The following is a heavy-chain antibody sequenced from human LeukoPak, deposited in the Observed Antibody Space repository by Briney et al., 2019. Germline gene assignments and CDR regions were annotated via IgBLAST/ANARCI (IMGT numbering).Heavy chain of an antibody. Sequence: SETQSLTCTVSGDSISRSYWSWIRQPPGKGLEWIGSIYYSGSTYYNPSLKSRVTISVDTSKNQFSLKLSSVTAADTAVYYCARHQHGWTIDYWGQGTLVTVSS. V-gene: IGHV4-39*01. CDR1: GDSISRSY. CDR2: IYYSGST. D-gene: IGHD2-15*01. CDR3: ARHQHGWTIDY. J-gene: IGHJ4*02.